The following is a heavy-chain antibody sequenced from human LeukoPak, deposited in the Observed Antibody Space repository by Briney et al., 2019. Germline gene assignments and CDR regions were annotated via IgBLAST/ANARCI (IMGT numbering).Heavy chain of an antibody. Sequence: GGSLRLSCGASGFTFSSHAMTWVRQAPGKGLEWVGHIKEDGSSQNYADSVKGRFTISRDNAKSSLHLQMNGLRAEDTAMYYCVKDSGWFHFDSWGQGTLVTVSS. CDR1: GFTFSSHA. J-gene: IGHJ4*02. V-gene: IGHV3-7*03. D-gene: IGHD6-19*01. CDR3: VKDSGWFHFDS. CDR2: IKEDGSSQ.